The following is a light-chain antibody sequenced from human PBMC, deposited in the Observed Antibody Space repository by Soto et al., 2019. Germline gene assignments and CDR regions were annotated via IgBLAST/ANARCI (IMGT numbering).Light chain of an antibody. Sequence: QSALTQPASVSGSPGQSITISCSGTTNDIGGYNYVSWYQHHPGKVPKVIIYEVRNRPSGVSNRFSGSKSGNTASLTISGLQAEDEAAYYCCSYTVSATLVFGGGTKLTVL. J-gene: IGLJ3*02. CDR1: TNDIGGYNY. V-gene: IGLV2-14*01. CDR3: CSYTVSATLV. CDR2: EVR.